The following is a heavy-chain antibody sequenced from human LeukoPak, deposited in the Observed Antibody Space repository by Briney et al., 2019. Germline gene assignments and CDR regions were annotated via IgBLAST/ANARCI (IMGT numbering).Heavy chain of an antibody. CDR2: IKQDGSEK. CDR3: ARERGEILRYFDWLPSWYFDL. J-gene: IGHJ2*01. V-gene: IGHV3-7*03. CDR1: GFTFSSYW. D-gene: IGHD3-9*01. Sequence: PGGSLRLSCAGSGFTFSSYWMSWVRQAPGKGLEWVANIKQDGSEKYYVDSVKGRFTISRDNAKNSLYLQMNSLRAEDTAVYYCARERGEILRYFDWLPSWYFDLWGRGTLVTVSS.